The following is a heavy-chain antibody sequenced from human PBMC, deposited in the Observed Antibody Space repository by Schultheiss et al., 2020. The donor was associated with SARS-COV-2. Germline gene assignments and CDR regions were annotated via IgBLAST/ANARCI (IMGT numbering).Heavy chain of an antibody. Sequence: GESLKISCKASGYTFTSYGISWVRQAPGQGLEWMGWISGYNGNTKYAQKLQGRVTMTTDTSTSTAYMELRSLRSEDTAVYYCAKFRPYVSVYFDYWGQGTLVTVSS. V-gene: IGHV1-18*01. J-gene: IGHJ4*02. CDR2: ISGYNGNT. CDR1: GYTFTSYG. D-gene: IGHD2-21*01. CDR3: AKFRPYVSVYFDY.